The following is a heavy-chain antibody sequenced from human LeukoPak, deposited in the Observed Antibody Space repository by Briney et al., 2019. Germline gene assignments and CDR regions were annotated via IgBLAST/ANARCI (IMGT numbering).Heavy chain of an antibody. CDR3: VRGSEIQQWHYWYFDL. CDR1: GFTFSNYW. V-gene: IGHV3-7*01. Sequence: GGSLRLSCAASGFTFSNYWMSWVRQAPGKGLEWVANMNRDGSEIYYVDSIKGRFTISRDNTNNSLYLQMNSLRADDTAVYYCVRGSEIQQWHYWYFDLWGRGTLVTVSS. J-gene: IGHJ2*01. D-gene: IGHD3-10*01. CDR2: MNRDGSEI.